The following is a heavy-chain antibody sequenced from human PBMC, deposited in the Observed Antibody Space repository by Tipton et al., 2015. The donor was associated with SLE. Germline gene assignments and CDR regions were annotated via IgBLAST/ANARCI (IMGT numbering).Heavy chain of an antibody. V-gene: IGHV4-4*09. J-gene: IGHJ4*02. D-gene: IGHD6-19*01. CDR2: IYTSGST. CDR3: ATLDGQWLVR. CDR1: GGSISSYY. Sequence: TLSLTCTVSGGSISSYYWSWIRQPPGKGLEWIGYIYTSGSTNYNPSLKSRVTISVDTSKNQFSLKLSAVTAADTAVYYCATLDGQWLVRWGQGTLVTVSS.